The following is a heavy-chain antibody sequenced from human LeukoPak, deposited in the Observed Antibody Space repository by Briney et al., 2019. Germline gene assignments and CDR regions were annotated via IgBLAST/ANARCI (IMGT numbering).Heavy chain of an antibody. CDR1: GGTFSSYA. D-gene: IGHD1-14*01. CDR2: IIPILGIA. V-gene: IGHV1-69*04. J-gene: IGHJ4*02. CDR3: APSSTGSFDY. Sequence: ASVKVSCKASGGTFSSYAISWVRQAPGQGLEWMGRIIPILGIANYAQKFQGRVTITADKSTSTAYMELNSLRSEDTAVYYCAPSSTGSFDYWGQGTLVTVSS.